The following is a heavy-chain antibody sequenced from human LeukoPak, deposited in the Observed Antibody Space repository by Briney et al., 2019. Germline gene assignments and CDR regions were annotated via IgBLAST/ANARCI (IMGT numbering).Heavy chain of an antibody. Sequence: GASVKVSCKASGYSFTSYDINWVRQATGQGLEWMGWMNSNSGNTGYAQKFQGRVTITRNTSINTAYMELSSLRSEDTAVYFCARGHSSSWSGRFDPWGQGTLVTVSS. V-gene: IGHV1-8*03. D-gene: IGHD6-13*01. CDR1: GYSFTSYD. CDR2: MNSNSGNT. J-gene: IGHJ5*02. CDR3: ARGHSSSWSGRFDP.